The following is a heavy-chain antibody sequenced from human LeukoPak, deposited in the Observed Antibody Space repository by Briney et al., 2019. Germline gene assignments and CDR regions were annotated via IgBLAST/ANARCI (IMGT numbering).Heavy chain of an antibody. D-gene: IGHD3-22*01. Sequence: GGSLRLSCAASGFTFSSYGMHWVRHAPGKGLEWVAVIWYDGTNKYYADSVKGRFTISRDNSKNTLFLQMNSLRAEDTAMYYCARAAYDSSGYLTLWGQGTLVTVSS. J-gene: IGHJ4*02. CDR1: GFTFSSYG. V-gene: IGHV3-33*01. CDR3: ARAAYDSSGYLTL. CDR2: IWYDGTNK.